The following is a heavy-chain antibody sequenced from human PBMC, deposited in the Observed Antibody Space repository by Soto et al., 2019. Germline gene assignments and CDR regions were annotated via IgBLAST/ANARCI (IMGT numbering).Heavy chain of an antibody. J-gene: IGHJ6*02. CDR3: ARSPQNYYYYYGMDV. V-gene: IGHV1-69*02. Sequence: QVQLVQSGAEVKKPGSSVKVSCKASGGTFSSYTISWVRQAPGQGLEWMGRIIPILGIANYAQKFQGRATITADKSTSTAYMELSSLRSEDTAVYYCARSPQNYYYYYGMDVWGQGTTVTVSS. CDR1: GGTFSSYT. CDR2: IIPILGIA.